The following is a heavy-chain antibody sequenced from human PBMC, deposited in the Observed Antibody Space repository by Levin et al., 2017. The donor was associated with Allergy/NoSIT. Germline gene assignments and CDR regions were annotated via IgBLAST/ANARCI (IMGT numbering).Heavy chain of an antibody. Sequence: GGSLRLSCAASGFTFSSYGMHWVRQAPGKGLEWVAVISYDGSNKYYADSVKGRFTISRDNSKNTLYLQMNSLRAEDTAVYYCAKGGAWFGELLYHYWGQGTLVTVSS. V-gene: IGHV3-30*18. CDR3: AKGGAWFGELLYHY. CDR2: ISYDGSNK. CDR1: GFTFSSYG. J-gene: IGHJ4*02. D-gene: IGHD3-10*01.